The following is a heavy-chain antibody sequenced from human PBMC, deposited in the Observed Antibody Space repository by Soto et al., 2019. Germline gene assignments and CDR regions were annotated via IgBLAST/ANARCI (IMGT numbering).Heavy chain of an antibody. D-gene: IGHD2-15*01. Sequence: GGSLRLSCSASGFIFSESTIYWVRQVPGKGLEAISAVSTSGRSTYYADSVKDRFTISRDNSKNTLFLQMGSLRPEDTAIYYCVKQAHGLDGVACDYWGQGTKGTVSA. J-gene: IGHJ4*02. CDR2: VSTSGRST. CDR3: VKQAHGLDGVACDY. CDR1: GFIFSEST. V-gene: IGHV3-64D*06.